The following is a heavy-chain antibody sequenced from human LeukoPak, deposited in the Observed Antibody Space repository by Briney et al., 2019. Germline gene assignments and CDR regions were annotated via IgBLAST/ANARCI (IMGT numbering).Heavy chain of an antibody. CDR3: AGREYSSSSVDY. Sequence: GGSLRHSCAASGFTFSSYAMSWVRQAPGKGLEWVSAISGSGGSTYYADSVKGRFTISRDNFKNTLYLQMNSLRAGDTAVYYCAGREYSSSSVDYWGQGTLVTVSS. J-gene: IGHJ4*02. V-gene: IGHV3-23*01. D-gene: IGHD6-6*01. CDR1: GFTFSSYA. CDR2: ISGSGGST.